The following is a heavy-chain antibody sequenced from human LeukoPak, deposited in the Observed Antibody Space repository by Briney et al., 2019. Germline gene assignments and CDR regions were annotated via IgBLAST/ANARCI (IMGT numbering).Heavy chain of an antibody. J-gene: IGHJ4*02. V-gene: IGHV3-53*05. CDR3: ARDRSSSWYYFNY. D-gene: IGHD6-13*01. CDR1: GFTVSSNY. Sequence: GGSLRLSCAASGFTVSSNYMSWVRQAPGKGLEWVSVIYSGGSTYYADSVKGRFTISRDNSKNTLYLQMNNLRAEDTAVYYCARDRSSSWYYFNYWGQGTLVTVSS. CDR2: IYSGGST.